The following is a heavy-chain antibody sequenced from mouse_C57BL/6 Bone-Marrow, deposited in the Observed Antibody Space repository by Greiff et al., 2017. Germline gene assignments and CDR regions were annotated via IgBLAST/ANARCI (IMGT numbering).Heavy chain of an antibody. CDR1: GYTFTSYW. CDR3: ARHTKGIYYAMDY. J-gene: IGHJ4*01. CDR2: IDPSDSYT. V-gene: IGHV1-69*01. D-gene: IGHD5-1-1*01. Sequence: VQLQQPGAELVMPGASVKLSCKASGYTFTSYWMHWVKQRPGQGLEWIGEIDPSDSYTNYNQKFKGKSTLTVDKSSSTAYMQLSILTSEDSAVYYCARHTKGIYYAMDYWGQGTSVTVSS.